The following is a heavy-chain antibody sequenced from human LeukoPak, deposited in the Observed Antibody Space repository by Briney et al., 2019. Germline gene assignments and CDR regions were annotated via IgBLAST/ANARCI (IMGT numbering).Heavy chain of an antibody. Sequence: SVKVSCKASGGTFSSYAISWVRQAPGQGLEWMGGIIPIFGTANYAQKFQGRVTITADKSTSTAYMELSSLRAEDTAVYYCARYCTHGLCLYVGSVDYWGQGTLVTVSS. CDR1: GGTFSSYA. J-gene: IGHJ4*02. CDR2: IIPIFGTA. CDR3: ARYCTHGLCLYVGSVDY. D-gene: IGHD2-8*01. V-gene: IGHV1-69*06.